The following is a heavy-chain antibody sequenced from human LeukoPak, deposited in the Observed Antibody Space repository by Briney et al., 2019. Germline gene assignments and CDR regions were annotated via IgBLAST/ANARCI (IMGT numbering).Heavy chain of an antibody. CDR2: IKQDGSEI. CDR3: AKDWSYRGWAYYIDY. Sequence: PGGSLRLSWAASGFTFSSFWMSWLRQAPGKGLEWVANIKQDGSEIYYVDSVKGRFTISRDNSKNTLYLQMTSLRAEDTAVYYCAKDWSYRGWAYYIDYWGRGTLVTVST. CDR1: GFTFSSFW. V-gene: IGHV3-7*01. J-gene: IGHJ4*02. D-gene: IGHD6-19*01.